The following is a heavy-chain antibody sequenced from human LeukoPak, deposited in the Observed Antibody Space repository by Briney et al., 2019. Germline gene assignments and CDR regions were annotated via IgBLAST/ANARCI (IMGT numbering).Heavy chain of an antibody. CDR3: AKDLRRESYYDSSGSTTIY. J-gene: IGHJ4*02. CDR1: SSSSYY. CDR2: ISGSGGST. D-gene: IGHD3-22*01. Sequence: SSSSYYWGWIRQPPGKGLEWVSAISGSGGSTYYADSVKGRFTISRDNSKNTLYLQMNSLRAEDTAVYYCAKDLRRESYYDSSGSTTIYWGQGTLVTVSS. V-gene: IGHV3-23*01.